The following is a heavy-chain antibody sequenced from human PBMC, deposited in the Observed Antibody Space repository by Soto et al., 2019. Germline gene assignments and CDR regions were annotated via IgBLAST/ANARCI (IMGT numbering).Heavy chain of an antibody. Sequence: QVQLVESGGGVVQPGRSLRLSCAASGFTFSSYGMHWVRQAPGKGLEWVAVISYDGSNKYYADSVKGRFTISRNNSKNKLYLQMNSLRAKDTAVYYCAKDLFEYCGGECYSAFDYWGQGTMVTVSS. CDR3: AKDLFEYCGGECYSAFDY. CDR1: GFTFSSYG. V-gene: IGHV3-30*18. J-gene: IGHJ4*02. D-gene: IGHD2-21*01. CDR2: ISYDGSNK.